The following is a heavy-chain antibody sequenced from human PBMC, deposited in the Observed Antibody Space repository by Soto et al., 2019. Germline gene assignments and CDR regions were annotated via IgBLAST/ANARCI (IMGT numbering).Heavy chain of an antibody. CDR1: GYTFTGYY. J-gene: IGHJ4*02. CDR3: ARVTAYCGGDCYQFDY. Sequence: ASVKVSCKASGYTFTGYYMHWVRQAPGQGLEWMGWISAYNGNTNYAQKLQGRVTMTTDTSTSTAYMELRSLRSDDTAVYYCARVTAYCGGDCYQFDYWGQGTLVTVSS. CDR2: ISAYNGNT. V-gene: IGHV1-18*04. D-gene: IGHD2-21*01.